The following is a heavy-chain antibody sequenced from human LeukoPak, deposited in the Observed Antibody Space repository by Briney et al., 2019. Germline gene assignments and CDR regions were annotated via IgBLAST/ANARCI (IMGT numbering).Heavy chain of an antibody. CDR1: GDSISPHY. D-gene: IGHD3-22*01. CDR3: ARFSGYDDTGHHYLAN. V-gene: IGHV4-59*08. CDR2: IHYTGNT. Sequence: SETLSLTCSVAGDSISPHYWSWIRQPPEKGLEWIGYIHYTGNTNYNPSLKSRVTISVDTSTNQFSLRPSSVTAADTAVYYCARFSGYDDTGHHYLANWGQGTLVAVSS. J-gene: IGHJ4*02.